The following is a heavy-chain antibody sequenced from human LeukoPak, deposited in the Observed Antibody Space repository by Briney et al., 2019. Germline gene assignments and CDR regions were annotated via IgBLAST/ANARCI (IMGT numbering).Heavy chain of an antibody. J-gene: IGHJ5*02. CDR3: ARVQWLVYWFDP. V-gene: IGHV1-18*01. Sequence: ASVKVSCKASGYSFTIYGISWVRQAPGQGLEWMGWISAYNGNTNYAQKLQGRVTMTTDTSTSTAYMELRSLRSDDTAVYYCARVQWLVYWFDPWGQGTLVTVSS. D-gene: IGHD6-19*01. CDR2: ISAYNGNT. CDR1: GYSFTIYG.